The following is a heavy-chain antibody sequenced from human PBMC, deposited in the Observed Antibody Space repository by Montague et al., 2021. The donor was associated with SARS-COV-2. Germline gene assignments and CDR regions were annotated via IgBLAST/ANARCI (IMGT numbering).Heavy chain of an antibody. Sequence: SETLSLTCTVSGDSISRNSYYWGWIRQPPGKGLEWIGSMPYSGSTYHNPSLRSRVTLMVDASRNQFSLEPSSVTAADTAMYYCTRLPRGSGTWGYFDYWAQGTLVTVSS. D-gene: IGHD3-10*01. CDR3: TRLPRGSGTWGYFDY. CDR2: MPYSGST. CDR1: GDSISRNSYY. V-gene: IGHV4-39*01. J-gene: IGHJ4*02.